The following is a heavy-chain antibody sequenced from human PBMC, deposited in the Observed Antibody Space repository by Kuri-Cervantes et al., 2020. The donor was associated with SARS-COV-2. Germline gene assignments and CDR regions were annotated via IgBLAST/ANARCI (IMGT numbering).Heavy chain of an antibody. J-gene: IGHJ4*02. Sequence: SETLSPTCTVSGGSISSGDYYWGWIRQPPGKGLEGTGSIYYIGSTYYNPSLKSQVTISVDTSKNQFSLKLSSVTAADTAVYYCARHGYPQSRSSIDYWGQGALVTVSS. CDR2: IYYIGST. D-gene: IGHD5-12*01. V-gene: IGHV4-39*01. CDR1: GGSISSGDYY. CDR3: ARHGYPQSRSSIDY.